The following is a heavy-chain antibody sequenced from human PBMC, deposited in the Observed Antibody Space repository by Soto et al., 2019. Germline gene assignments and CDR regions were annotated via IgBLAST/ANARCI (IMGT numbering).Heavy chain of an antibody. CDR1: GFTFSSYG. Sequence: GGSLRLSCAASGFTFSSYGMHWVRQAPGKGLEWVAVIWYDGSNKYYADSVKGRFTISRDNSKNTLYLQMNSLRAEDTAVYYCAREHYDILTGPPKYYYYYGMDVWGQGTTVTVSS. CDR3: AREHYDILTGPPKYYYYYGMDV. V-gene: IGHV3-33*01. J-gene: IGHJ6*02. D-gene: IGHD3-9*01. CDR2: IWYDGSNK.